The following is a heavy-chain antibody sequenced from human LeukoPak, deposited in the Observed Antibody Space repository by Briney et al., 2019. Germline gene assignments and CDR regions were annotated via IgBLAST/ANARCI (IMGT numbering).Heavy chain of an antibody. J-gene: IGHJ5*02. Sequence: GGSLRLSCAASGFTFSSYAMSWVRQAPGKGLEWVSAISGSGGSTYYADSVKGRSTISRDNSKNTLYLLMNSLRAEDTAVYYCAKWRGYSGYDWRGNWFDPWGQGTLVTVSS. CDR3: AKWRGYSGYDWRGNWFDP. CDR1: GFTFSSYA. V-gene: IGHV3-23*01. D-gene: IGHD5-12*01. CDR2: ISGSGGST.